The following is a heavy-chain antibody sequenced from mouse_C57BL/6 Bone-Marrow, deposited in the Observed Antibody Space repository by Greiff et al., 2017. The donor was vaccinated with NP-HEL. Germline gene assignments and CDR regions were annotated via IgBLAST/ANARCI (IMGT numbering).Heavy chain of an antibody. V-gene: IGHV1-82*01. J-gene: IGHJ4*01. CDR2: IYPGDGDT. CDR3: ARWLLRSYYYAMDY. Sequence: LVESGASVKISCKASGYAFSSSWMNWVKQRPGKGLEWIGRIYPGDGDTNYNGKFKGKATLTADKSSSTAYMQLSSLTSEDSAVYFCARWLLRSYYYAMDYWGQGTSVTVSS. D-gene: IGHD2-3*01. CDR1: GYAFSSSW.